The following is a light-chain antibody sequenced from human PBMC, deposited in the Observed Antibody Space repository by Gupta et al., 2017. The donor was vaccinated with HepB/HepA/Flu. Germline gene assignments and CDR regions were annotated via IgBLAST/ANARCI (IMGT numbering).Light chain of an antibody. CDR2: YND. Sequence: PGQRVTISCSGSSSNVGRNNVNWYQQLPGTAPKLLIYYNDERPSGVPDRISGSKSGSSASLAISGLQSEDEADDYCAACYTSLNVVVFGGGTKLTVL. V-gene: IGLV1-44*01. J-gene: IGLJ2*01. CDR3: AACYTSLNVVV. CDR1: SSNVGRNN.